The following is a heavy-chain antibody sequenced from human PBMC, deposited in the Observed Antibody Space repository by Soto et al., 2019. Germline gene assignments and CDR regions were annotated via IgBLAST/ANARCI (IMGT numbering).Heavy chain of an antibody. J-gene: IGHJ5*02. Sequence: SETLSLTCTVSGVSISGSSDYWGWIRQPPGKGLEWIGTIYYSGIAYYNPSLKSRVAMSVDTSKNQFSLRLTSVTAADTAVYYCARRRGHSGYSLSWGQGSLVTVPS. CDR1: GVSISGSSDY. D-gene: IGHD3-22*01. V-gene: IGHV4-39*01. CDR2: IYYSGIA. CDR3: ARRRGHSGYSLS.